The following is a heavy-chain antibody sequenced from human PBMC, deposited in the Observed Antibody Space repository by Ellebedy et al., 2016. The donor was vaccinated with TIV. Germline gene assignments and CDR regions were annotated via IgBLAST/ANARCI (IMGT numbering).Heavy chain of an antibody. CDR1: GYTFTDYY. CDR3: ARDPNPGSGGWSSFFDS. D-gene: IGHD6-19*01. V-gene: IGHV1-2*02. CDR2: INPNSGDT. Sequence: ASVTVSCXASGYTFTDYYIHWVRQAPGQGLEWMGCINPNSGDTDYAPKFQGRVTVTRDTSIGTAYMDLSRLRSDDTAVYYCARDPNPGSGGWSSFFDSWGQGTLVTVSS. J-gene: IGHJ4*02.